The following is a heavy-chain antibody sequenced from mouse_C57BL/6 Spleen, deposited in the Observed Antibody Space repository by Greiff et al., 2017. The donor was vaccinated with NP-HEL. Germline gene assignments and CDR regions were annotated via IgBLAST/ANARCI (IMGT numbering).Heavy chain of an antibody. CDR1: GFTFSSYA. V-gene: IGHV5-4*01. D-gene: IGHD2-4*01. Sequence: EVKLVESGGGLVKPGGSLKLSCAASGFTFSSYAMSWVRQTPEKRLEWVATISDGGSYTYYPDNVKGRFTISRDNAKNNLYLQMSHLKSEDTAMYYCAREGLRDYFDYWGQGTTLTVSS. CDR3: AREGLRDYFDY. CDR2: ISDGGSYT. J-gene: IGHJ2*01.